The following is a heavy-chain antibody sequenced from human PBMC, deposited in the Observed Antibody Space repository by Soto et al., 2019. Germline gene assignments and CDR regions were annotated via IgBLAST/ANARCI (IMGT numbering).Heavy chain of an antibody. CDR2: ISGSGGTT. V-gene: IGHV3-23*01. D-gene: IGHD5-12*01. CDR1: GVTLRHYA. J-gene: IGHJ5*02. Sequence: PGGELRDPNAASGVTLRHYALGGFRQALGKEMEWVSIISGSGGTTYHADSVKDRFTISRDNSKNTLFLQMNSLRAEDTAVYYCAKGVSFLTLLGSSRYTLFPPW. CDR3: AKGVSFLTLLGSSRYTLFPP.